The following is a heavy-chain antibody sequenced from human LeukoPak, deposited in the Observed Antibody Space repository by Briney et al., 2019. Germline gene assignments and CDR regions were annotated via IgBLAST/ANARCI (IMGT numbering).Heavy chain of an antibody. Sequence: SQTLSLTCAISGDSVSSNSAAWNWIRQSPSRGLEWLGRTYYRSKWYNDYAVSVKSRITINPDTSKNQFSLQLNSVTPEDTAVYYCARDRLYYDILTGFYYYYGMDVWGQGTTVTVSS. V-gene: IGHV6-1*01. D-gene: IGHD3-9*01. CDR1: GDSVSSNSAA. CDR3: ARDRLYYDILTGFYYYYGMDV. CDR2: TYYRSKWYN. J-gene: IGHJ6*02.